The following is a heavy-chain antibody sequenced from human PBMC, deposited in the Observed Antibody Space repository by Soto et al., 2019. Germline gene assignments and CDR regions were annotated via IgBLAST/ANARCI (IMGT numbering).Heavy chain of an antibody. CDR3: TRRGRQSANWFDP. J-gene: IGHJ5*02. V-gene: IGHV1-69*06. CDR1: GGTFNSFS. CDR2: IIPMTGRP. Sequence: QVQLVQSGAEVKTPGSSVKVSCKASGGTFNSFSIDWVRQAPGQGLEWLGGIIPMTGRPNYAQRFQGRVNFSADKSTNTVYLEVNSLTHEDTAVYYCTRRGRQSANWFDPWGQGTLVTVSS.